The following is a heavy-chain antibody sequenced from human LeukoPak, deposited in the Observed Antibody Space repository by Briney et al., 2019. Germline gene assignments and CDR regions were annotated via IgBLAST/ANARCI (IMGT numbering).Heavy chain of an antibody. J-gene: IGHJ3*02. CDR3: ARVLAVAGTGDAFDI. V-gene: IGHV4-34*01. Sequence: LETLSLTCAVYGGSFSGYYWSWIRQPPGKGLEWIGEINHSGSTNYNPSLKSRVTISVDTSKNQFSLKLSSVTAADTAVYYCARVLAVAGTGDAFDIWGQGTMVTVSP. CDR2: INHSGST. D-gene: IGHD6-19*01. CDR1: GGSFSGYY.